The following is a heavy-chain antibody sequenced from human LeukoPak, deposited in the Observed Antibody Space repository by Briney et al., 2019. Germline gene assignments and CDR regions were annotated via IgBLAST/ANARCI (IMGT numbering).Heavy chain of an antibody. D-gene: IGHD3-10*01. J-gene: IGHJ4*02. CDR2: ISNDGSNK. V-gene: IGHV3-30*04. Sequence: GGSLRLSCAASGFTFSSYSMHWVRQAPGKGLEWVAVISNDGSNKYYADSVKGRFIISGDTSENTLNLQMNSLRAEDTAVYYCARERGTIYGSGSIYWGQGTLVTVSS. CDR3: ARERGTIYGSGSIY. CDR1: GFTFSSYS.